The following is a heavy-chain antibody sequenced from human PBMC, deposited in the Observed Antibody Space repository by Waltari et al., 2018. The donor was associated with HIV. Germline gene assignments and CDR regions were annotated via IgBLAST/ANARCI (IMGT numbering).Heavy chain of an antibody. V-gene: IGHV1-2*02. J-gene: IGHJ4*02. Sequence: QVQLVQSGAEVKKPGASVKVSCKASGNIFPANYIHWVRQAPGQVLEWMGWIHPISGGTYSAQKFQGRVTMTWDTSINTAYMELSGLRSDDTAVYFCARDRSIVSRHYDNAVAPYFDNWGRGTLVSVSS. CDR3: ARDRSIVSRHYDNAVAPYFDN. CDR1: GNIFPANY. CDR2: IHPISGGT. D-gene: IGHD3-22*01.